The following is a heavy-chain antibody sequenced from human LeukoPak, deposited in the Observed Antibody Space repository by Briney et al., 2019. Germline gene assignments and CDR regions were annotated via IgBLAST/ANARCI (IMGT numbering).Heavy chain of an antibody. V-gene: IGHV3-49*03. Sequence: GGSLRLSCTASGFTFGDYAMSWFRQAPGKGVEGVGFIRSKAYGGTTEYAASVKGRFTISRDDSKSIAYLQMNSLKTEDTAVYYCTRDFTLGEGYYYWGQGTLVTVSS. CDR2: IRSKAYGGTT. J-gene: IGHJ4*02. D-gene: IGHD3-10*01. CDR1: GFTFGDYA. CDR3: TRDFTLGEGYYY.